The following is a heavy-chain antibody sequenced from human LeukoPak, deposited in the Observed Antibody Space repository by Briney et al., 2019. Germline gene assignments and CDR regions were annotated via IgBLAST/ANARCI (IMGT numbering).Heavy chain of an antibody. Sequence: ASVKVSRKASGGTFSSYAISWVRQAPGQGLEWMGWINTNTGNPTYAQGFTGRFVFSLDTSVSTAYLQISSLKAEDTAVYYCARTAVLRYFDWLSPPDYMDVWGKGTTVTVSS. D-gene: IGHD3-9*01. J-gene: IGHJ6*03. CDR2: INTNTGNP. CDR1: GGTFSSYA. CDR3: ARTAVLRYFDWLSPPDYMDV. V-gene: IGHV7-4-1*02.